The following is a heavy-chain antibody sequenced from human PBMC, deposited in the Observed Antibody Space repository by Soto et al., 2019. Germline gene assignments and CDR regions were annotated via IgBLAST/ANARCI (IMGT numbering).Heavy chain of an antibody. CDR3: ERVLEQLVRGYYYGMDV. D-gene: IGHD6-6*01. Sequence: PGGSLRLSCAASGFTFSSYAMHWVRQAPGKGLEWVAVISYDGSNKYYADSVKGRFTISRDNSKNTLYLQMNSLRAEDTAVYYCERVLEQLVRGYYYGMDVWGQGTTVTVSS. J-gene: IGHJ6*02. CDR2: ISYDGSNK. V-gene: IGHV3-30-3*01. CDR1: GFTFSSYA.